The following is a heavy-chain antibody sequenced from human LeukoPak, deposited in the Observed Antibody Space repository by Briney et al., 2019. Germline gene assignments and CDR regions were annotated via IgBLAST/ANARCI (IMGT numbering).Heavy chain of an antibody. D-gene: IGHD6-13*01. CDR3: AREGYSSSWYYGMDV. CDR2: ISSSSSYI. Sequence: GGSLRLSCAASGFTFSSYSMNWVRQAPGKGLEWVSSISSSSSYIYYADSVKGRFTISRDNAKNSLYLQMNSLRAEDTAVYYCAREGYSSSWYYGMDVWGQGTTVTVPS. CDR1: GFTFSSYS. V-gene: IGHV3-21*01. J-gene: IGHJ6*02.